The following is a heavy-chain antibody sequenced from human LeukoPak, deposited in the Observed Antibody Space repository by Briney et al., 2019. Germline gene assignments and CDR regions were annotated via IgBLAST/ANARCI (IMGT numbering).Heavy chain of an antibody. J-gene: IGHJ4*02. Sequence: PGGSLRLSCAASGFTFSSYSMNWVRQAPGKGLEWVSSISSSSSYIYYADSVKGRFTISRDNAKNSLYLQMNSLRAEDTAVYYCARGDDTSGPDLYYFDFWGQGTLVTVSS. CDR2: ISSSSSYI. CDR1: GFTFSSYS. V-gene: IGHV3-21*01. D-gene: IGHD3-22*01. CDR3: ARGDDTSGPDLYYFDF.